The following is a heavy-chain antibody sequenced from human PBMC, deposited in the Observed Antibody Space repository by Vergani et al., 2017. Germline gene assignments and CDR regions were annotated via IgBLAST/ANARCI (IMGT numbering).Heavy chain of an antibody. CDR2: IKSKTDGGTT. V-gene: IGHV3-15*01. CDR1: GFTFINAW. CDR3: AKQYFVSGNYLFDY. D-gene: IGHD3-10*01. J-gene: IGHJ4*02. Sequence: DVHLAESGGGFFQPGGSLRLSCAASGFTFINAWMTWVRQAPGKGLEWVGRIKSKTDGGTTYYAAPVKGKFTISRDDSKNTLYLQMNSLKTEDTAIYYCAKQYFVSGNYLFDYWGQGTLVTVSS.